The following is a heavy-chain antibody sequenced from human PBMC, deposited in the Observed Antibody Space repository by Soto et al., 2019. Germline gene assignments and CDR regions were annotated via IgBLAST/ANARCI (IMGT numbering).Heavy chain of an antibody. Sequence: PGGPLRLSCAASGFTFSSHPMSWVRQAPGKGLERVSAISGSGGSTYYADSVKGRFTISRDNSKNTLYLQMNSLRAEDTAVYYCAKDQLGITIFGVVTDGGGFDYWGQGTLVTVSS. V-gene: IGHV3-23*01. CDR1: GFTFSSHP. D-gene: IGHD3-3*01. J-gene: IGHJ4*02. CDR2: ISGSGGST. CDR3: AKDQLGITIFGVVTDGGGFDY.